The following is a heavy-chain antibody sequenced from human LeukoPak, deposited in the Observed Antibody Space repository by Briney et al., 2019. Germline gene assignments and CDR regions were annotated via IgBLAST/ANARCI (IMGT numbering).Heavy chain of an antibody. CDR1: GFTLSSYW. J-gene: IGHJ4*02. CDR3: ARSWVGATTARHDY. CDR2: INSDGSSI. V-gene: IGHV3-74*01. Sequence: SGGSLRLSCAASGFTLSSYWMHWVRQAPGKGLVWVSRINSDGSSISYAESVRGRFSIYRDNAKNSLYLRMNSLRAEDTALYYCARSWVGATTARHDYWGQGALVTVSS. D-gene: IGHD1-26*01.